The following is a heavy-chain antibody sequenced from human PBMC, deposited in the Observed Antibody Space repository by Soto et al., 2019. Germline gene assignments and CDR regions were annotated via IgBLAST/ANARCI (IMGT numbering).Heavy chain of an antibody. CDR3: VREHRYENSWYYYQGFDY. J-gene: IGHJ4*02. Sequence: VQLVESGGGLVQPGGSLRLSCAASGFTFSNYWMHWVRQGPGKGLVWVSRINSDGSSSTYADSVKGRFTISRDNAKNSLYLQMNSLRAEDTAVYYCVREHRYENSWYYYQGFDYWGQGTLVTVSS. CDR2: INSDGSSS. D-gene: IGHD3-22*01. V-gene: IGHV3-74*01. CDR1: GFTFSNYW.